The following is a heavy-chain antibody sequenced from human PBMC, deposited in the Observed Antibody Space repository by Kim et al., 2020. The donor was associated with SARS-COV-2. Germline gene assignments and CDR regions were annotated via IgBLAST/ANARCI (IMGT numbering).Heavy chain of an antibody. CDR2: IYYSGST. V-gene: IGHV4-30-4*01. CDR1: GGSISSGDYY. Sequence: SETLSLTCTVSGGSISSGDYYWSWIRQPPGKGLEWIGYIYYSGSTYYNPSLKSRVTISVDTSKNQFSLKLSSVTAADTAVYYCARVRTTGGLWCFDLWGRGTLVTVSS. CDR3: ARVRTTGGLWCFDL. J-gene: IGHJ2*01. D-gene: IGHD4-17*01.